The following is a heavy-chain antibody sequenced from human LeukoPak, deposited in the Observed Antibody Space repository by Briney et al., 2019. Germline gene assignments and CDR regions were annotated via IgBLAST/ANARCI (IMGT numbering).Heavy chain of an antibody. CDR2: STHTGST. CDR1: GGSFSGHY. CDR3: ARGRTGAAALDF. V-gene: IGHV4-34*01. D-gene: IGHD2-2*01. J-gene: IGHJ4*02. Sequence: KPSETLSLTCAVYGGSFSGHYWTWIRQAPGKGLEWIGESTHTGSTNYNPPLKSRVTISVDTSKNQFSLKLTSVSAADTAVYHCARGRTGAAALDFWGPGTLVTVSS.